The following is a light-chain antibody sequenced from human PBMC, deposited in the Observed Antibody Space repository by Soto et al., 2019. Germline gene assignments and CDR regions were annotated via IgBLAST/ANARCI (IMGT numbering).Light chain of an antibody. J-gene: IGKJ2*01. V-gene: IGKV1-5*01. CDR1: QSISSW. CDR3: QQYNSYSPT. CDR2: DAS. Sequence: DIPMTQSPSTLSASVGDRVTITCRASQSISSWLAWYQQKPGKAPKLLIYDASSLESGVPSRFSGSGSGTEFTLTISSLQPDDFATYYCQQYNSYSPTFGQGTKLEI.